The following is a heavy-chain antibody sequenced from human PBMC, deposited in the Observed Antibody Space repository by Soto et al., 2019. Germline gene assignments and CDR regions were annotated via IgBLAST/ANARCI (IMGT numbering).Heavy chain of an antibody. CDR1: GGSISSGDYY. Sequence: PSETLSLTCTFSGGSISSGDYYWSWIRQPPGKGLEWIGYIYYSGSTFYNPSLKNRVTISLDTSKIQFSLKLSSLRSEDTAIYYCARMASFGSLNWFDPWGQGTLVTVSS. D-gene: IGHD5-18*01. J-gene: IGHJ5*02. CDR3: ARMASFGSLNWFDP. CDR2: IYYSGST. V-gene: IGHV4-30-4*02.